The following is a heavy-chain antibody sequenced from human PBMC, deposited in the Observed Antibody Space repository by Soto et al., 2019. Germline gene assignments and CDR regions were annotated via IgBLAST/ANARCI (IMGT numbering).Heavy chain of an antibody. J-gene: IGHJ6*02. V-gene: IGHV3-21*01. D-gene: IGHD6-13*01. CDR2: ISSSSSYI. CDR3: ARDTLIAAAGRYYYGMDV. Sequence: EVQLVESGGGLVKPGGSLRLSCAASGFTFSSYSMNWVRQAPGKGLEWVSSISSSSSYIYYADSVKGRFTISRDNAKNSLYLQMNSLRAEDTAVYYCARDTLIAAAGRYYYGMDVWGQGTTVTVSS. CDR1: GFTFSSYS.